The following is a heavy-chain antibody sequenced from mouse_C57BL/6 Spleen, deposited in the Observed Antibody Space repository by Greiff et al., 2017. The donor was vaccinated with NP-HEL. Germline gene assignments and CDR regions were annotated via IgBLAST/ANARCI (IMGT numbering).Heavy chain of an antibody. D-gene: IGHD1-1*02. Sequence: VQLQQPGAELVKPGASVKMSCKASGYTFTSYWITWVKQRPGQGLEWIGDIYPGSGSTNYNEKFKSKATLTVDTSSSTAYMQRSSLTSEDSAVYYCARGAMGFLYYAMDYWGQGTSVTVSS. J-gene: IGHJ4*01. V-gene: IGHV1-55*01. CDR3: ARGAMGFLYYAMDY. CDR1: GYTFTSYW. CDR2: IYPGSGST.